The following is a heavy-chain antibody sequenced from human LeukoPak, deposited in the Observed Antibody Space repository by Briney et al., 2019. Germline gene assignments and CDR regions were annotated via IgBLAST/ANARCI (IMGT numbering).Heavy chain of an antibody. CDR3: ARDGLPYDSSGYYYDSVDY. J-gene: IGHJ4*02. V-gene: IGHV4-30-4*08. CDR1: GGSISSGDYY. CDR2: IYYSGST. Sequence: SETLSLTCTVSGGSISSGDYYWSWIRQPPGKGLEWIGYIYYSGSTYYNPSLKSRVTISVDTSKNQFSLKLSSVTAADTAVYYCARDGLPYDSSGYYYDSVDYWGQGTLVTVSS. D-gene: IGHD3-22*01.